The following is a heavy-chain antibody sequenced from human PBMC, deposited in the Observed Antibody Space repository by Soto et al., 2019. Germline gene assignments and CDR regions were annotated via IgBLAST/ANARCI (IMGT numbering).Heavy chain of an antibody. D-gene: IGHD3-22*01. V-gene: IGHV5-51*01. CDR3: ARCYYDTSGYDSYYYRMDV. J-gene: IGHJ6*02. CDR1: GYSFTSYW. CDR2: IYPGDSDT. Sequence: GESLKISCKGSGYSFTSYWIGWVRQMPGKGLEWMGIIYPGDSDTRYSPSFQGQVTISADKSISTAYLQWSSLKASDTAMYYCARCYYDTSGYDSYYYRMDVWGRGTKVRASS.